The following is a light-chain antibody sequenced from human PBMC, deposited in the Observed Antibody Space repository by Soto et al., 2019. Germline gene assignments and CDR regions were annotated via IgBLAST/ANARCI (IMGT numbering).Light chain of an antibody. J-gene: IGLJ3*02. CDR2: GNS. Sequence: QSVLTQPPSVSGAPGQRVTISCTGSSSNIGANYDVHWYQQRPGTAPKLLIFGNSNRPSGVPDRFSGSKSATSASLVITGLQAEDEADYYCQSYDTSLRGWLFGGGTKVTVL. V-gene: IGLV1-40*01. CDR3: QSYDTSLRGWL. CDR1: SSNIGANYD.